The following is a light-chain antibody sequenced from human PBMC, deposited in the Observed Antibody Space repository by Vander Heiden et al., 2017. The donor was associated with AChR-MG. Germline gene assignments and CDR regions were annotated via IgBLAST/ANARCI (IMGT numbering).Light chain of an antibody. V-gene: IGLV2-14*04. Sequence: PGQSITISCTGTSSDIGTYNYVSWYQQHPGKAHKLMIYDVSNRASGVSNRFSGSKSGNTAARTISGLQAEDEADYYCSAYTSSSTLVFGNGTKVTVL. CDR1: SSDIGTYNY. CDR2: DVS. CDR3: SAYTSSSTLV. J-gene: IGLJ1*01.